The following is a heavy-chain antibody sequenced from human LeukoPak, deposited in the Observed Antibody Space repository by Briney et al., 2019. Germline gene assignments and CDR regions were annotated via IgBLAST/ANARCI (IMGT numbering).Heavy chain of an antibody. Sequence: PGGSLRLSCAASGFTFDDYAMHWVRQAPGKGLEWVSGISWNSGSIGYADSVKGRFTISRDNAKNSLYLQMNSLGAEDTALYYCAKGTYSAYNSGCAYWGQGTLVTVSS. CDR2: ISWNSGSI. V-gene: IGHV3-9*01. D-gene: IGHD5-12*01. CDR3: AKGTYSAYNSGCAY. J-gene: IGHJ4*02. CDR1: GFTFDDYA.